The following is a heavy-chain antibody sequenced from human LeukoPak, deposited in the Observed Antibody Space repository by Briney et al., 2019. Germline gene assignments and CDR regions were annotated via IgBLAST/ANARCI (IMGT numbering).Heavy chain of an antibody. J-gene: IGHJ4*02. Sequence: SETLSLTCAVYGGSFSGYYWSWIRQPPGKGLEWIGEINHSGSTNYNPSLKSRVTISVDTSKNQFSLKLSSVTAADTAVYYCARDRDYYDSSGYYGPFDYWGQGTLVTVSS. CDR3: ARDRDYYDSSGYYGPFDY. D-gene: IGHD3-22*01. CDR1: GGSFSGYY. CDR2: INHSGST. V-gene: IGHV4-34*01.